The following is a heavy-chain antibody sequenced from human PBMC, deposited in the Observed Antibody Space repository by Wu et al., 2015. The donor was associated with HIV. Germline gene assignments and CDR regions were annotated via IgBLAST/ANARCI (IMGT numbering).Heavy chain of an antibody. CDR3: VRASLQGNRAANAEYFQH. V-gene: IGHV4-34*01. Sequence: QVQLQQWGAGLLKPSETLSLTCAVYGGSFSGYYWSWIRQPPGKGLEWIGEINHSGSTNYNPSLKSRVAISVDTSKNQFSLKLSSVTAADTAVYYCVRASLQGNRAANAEYFQHWGQGTLVTVSS. D-gene: IGHD2-15*01. CDR1: GGSFSGYY. CDR2: INHSGST. J-gene: IGHJ1*01.